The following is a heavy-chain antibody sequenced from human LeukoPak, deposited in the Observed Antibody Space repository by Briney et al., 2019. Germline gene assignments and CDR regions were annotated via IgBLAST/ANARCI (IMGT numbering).Heavy chain of an antibody. Sequence: GGSLRLSCAASGFTFSSYEMNWDRQAPGKGLEWVSYISSSGSTIYYADSVKGRFTISRDNAKNSLYLQMNSLRAEDTAVYYCAREWSRWLGDVDYWGQGTLVTVSS. CDR2: ISSSGSTI. D-gene: IGHD3-16*01. J-gene: IGHJ4*02. CDR3: AREWSRWLGDVDY. CDR1: GFTFSSYE. V-gene: IGHV3-48*03.